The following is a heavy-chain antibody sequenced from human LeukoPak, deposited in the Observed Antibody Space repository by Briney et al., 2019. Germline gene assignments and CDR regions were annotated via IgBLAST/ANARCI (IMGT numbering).Heavy chain of an antibody. V-gene: IGHV3-21*01. CDR2: ISSSSSYI. J-gene: IGHJ4*03. CDR3: AKDQGSDYRRVLDY. CDR1: GFTISSYS. Sequence: GGSLRLSCAASGFTISSYSMNWVRQAPGKGLEWVSSISSSSSYIYYADPVKGRFTISRDNAKNSLYLQMNSLRAEDTAVYYCAKDQGSDYRRVLDYLGQGNLVNVSS. D-gene: IGHD3-10*01.